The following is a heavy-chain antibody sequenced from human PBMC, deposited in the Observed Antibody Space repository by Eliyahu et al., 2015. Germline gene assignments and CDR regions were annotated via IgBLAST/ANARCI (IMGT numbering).Heavy chain of an antibody. D-gene: IGHD6-19*01. Sequence: EVQLLESGGGLVQPGGSLXLSCGASGIPFXGNAMXWVRQAPGKGVEWVSAISISGGNTYYTDSVRGRFTISRDNSKNTLYLQMNSLRAEDTAIYYCATSKRSGWTNAFDIWGQGTMVTVSS. J-gene: IGHJ3*02. CDR3: ATSKRSGWTNAFDI. CDR1: GIPFXGNA. V-gene: IGHV3-23*01. CDR2: ISISGGNT.